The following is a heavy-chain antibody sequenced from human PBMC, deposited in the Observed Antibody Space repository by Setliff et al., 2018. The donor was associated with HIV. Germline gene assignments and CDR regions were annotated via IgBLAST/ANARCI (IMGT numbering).Heavy chain of an antibody. V-gene: IGHV4-34*01. CDR1: GGSFVGYY. CDR2: INHSGST. Sequence: SETLSLTCAVYGGSFVGYYWSWIRQSPGKGLEWIGDINHSGSTNYNPSLKSRVTISVDKSKNHFSLKLSSVTPADTAVYYCARDPGWAKPEYFHHWGQGTLVTVSS. D-gene: IGHD5-12*01. J-gene: IGHJ1*01. CDR3: ARDPGWAKPEYFHH.